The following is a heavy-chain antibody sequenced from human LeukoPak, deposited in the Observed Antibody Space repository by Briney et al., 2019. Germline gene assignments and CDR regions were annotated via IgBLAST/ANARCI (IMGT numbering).Heavy chain of an antibody. J-gene: IGHJ3*02. V-gene: IGHV3-73*01. D-gene: IGHD3-10*01. CDR2: IRSKANSYAT. Sequence: GGSLRLSCAASGFTFSGSAMHWVRQASGKGLEWVGRIRSKANSYATAYAASVIGRFTISRDDSKNTVYLQMNSLKTEDTAVYYCTKGFGELSIWGQGTMVTVSS. CDR3: TKGFGELSI. CDR1: GFTFSGSA.